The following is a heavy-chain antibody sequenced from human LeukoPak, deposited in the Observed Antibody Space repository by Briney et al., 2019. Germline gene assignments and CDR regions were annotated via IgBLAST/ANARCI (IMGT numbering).Heavy chain of an antibody. CDR3: ARTTMVRGTYYMDV. J-gene: IGHJ6*03. CDR2: IYYSGYT. V-gene: IGHV4-59*01. CDR1: GGSISSYY. D-gene: IGHD3-10*01. Sequence: SETLSLTCTVSGGSISSYYWSWIRQPPGKGLEWIGCIYYSGYTNYKSSLKSRVTISVDTSKNQFSLKLSSVAAADTAVYYCARTTMVRGTYYMDVWGKGTTVTVSS.